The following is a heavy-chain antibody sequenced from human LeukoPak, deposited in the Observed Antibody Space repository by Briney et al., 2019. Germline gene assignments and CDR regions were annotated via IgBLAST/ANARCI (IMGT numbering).Heavy chain of an antibody. CDR2: IYSTGST. Sequence: PSETLSLTCTVSGDSISSYYWIWIRQPAGKGLEWLGRIYSTGSTNYNPSLESRVIMSVDTSKNQVSLKLNSVTAADTAVYFCARGLPAALTNWFDPWGQGTLVTVSS. J-gene: IGHJ5*02. CDR1: GDSISSYY. D-gene: IGHD2-2*01. V-gene: IGHV4-4*07. CDR3: ARGLPAALTNWFDP.